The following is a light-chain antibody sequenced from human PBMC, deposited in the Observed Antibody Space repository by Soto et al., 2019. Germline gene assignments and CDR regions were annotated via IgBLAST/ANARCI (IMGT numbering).Light chain of an antibody. CDR2: DVS. CDR1: SSDVGGYNY. Sequence: QSALTQPASVSGSPGQSITISCTGTSSDVGGYNYVSWYQQHPGKAPKLMIYDVSNRHSGVSNRFSGSKSGNTASLTISGLQAEDEADYYCSSYTSSSTLYVFGTGTKLTV. V-gene: IGLV2-14*01. J-gene: IGLJ1*01. CDR3: SSYTSSSTLYV.